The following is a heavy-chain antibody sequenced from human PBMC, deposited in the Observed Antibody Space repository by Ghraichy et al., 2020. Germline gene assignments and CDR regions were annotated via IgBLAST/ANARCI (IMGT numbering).Heavy chain of an antibody. D-gene: IGHD3-9*01. CDR3: ARDRGGFDVLTGYYYHYYGMDV. CDR1: GFTFDNYA. J-gene: IGHJ6*02. Sequence: GGSLRLSCVASGFTFDNYAIHWARQAPGKGLEWVALISYDGNKKDYVDSVKGRFTISRDNSKNTVYLEMNSLRDEDTAVYYCARDRGGFDVLTGYYYHYYGMDVWGQGTTVPVSS. CDR2: ISYDGNKK. V-gene: IGHV3-30*03.